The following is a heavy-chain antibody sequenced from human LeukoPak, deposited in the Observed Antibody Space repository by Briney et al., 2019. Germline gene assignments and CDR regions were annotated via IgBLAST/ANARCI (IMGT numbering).Heavy chain of an antibody. Sequence: GGSLRLSCAASGFTLSNYGMSWVRQAPGKGLEWVSGISSSGGSTYYADSVKGRLTISRDNSKNTLYLQMNSLRAEDTAVYYCAELGITMIGGVWGKGTTVTISS. CDR2: ISSSGGST. J-gene: IGHJ6*04. CDR3: AELGITMIGGV. D-gene: IGHD3-10*02. CDR1: GFTLSNYG. V-gene: IGHV3-23*01.